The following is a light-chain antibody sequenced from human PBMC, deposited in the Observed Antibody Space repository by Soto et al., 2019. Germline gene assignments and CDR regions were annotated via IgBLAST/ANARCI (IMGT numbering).Light chain of an antibody. CDR1: NIGSNN. CDR3: QVWDGSSDHYV. Sequence: SYELTQPPSVSVAPGKTARITCGGNNIGSNNVQWYQQKPGQAPVLVIYYDSDRPSGIPERFSGSNSGNTATLTISRVEGGDEADYYCQVWDGSSDHYVFGTGTKLTVL. J-gene: IGLJ1*01. V-gene: IGLV3-21*04. CDR2: YDS.